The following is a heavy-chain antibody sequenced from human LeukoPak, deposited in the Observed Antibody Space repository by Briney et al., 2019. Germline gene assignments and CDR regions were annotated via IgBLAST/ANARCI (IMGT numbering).Heavy chain of an antibody. J-gene: IGHJ4*02. V-gene: IGHV3-53*01. CDR2: LYSGGNT. CDR1: GFTVSSNY. D-gene: IGHD2-15*01. CDR3: AKDAQVAHLGY. Sequence: GGSLRLPCAASGFTVSSNYMSWVRQAPGKGLEWVSVLYSGGNTYYADSVKGRFTISRDNSKNTLYLQMNSLRAEDTAVYYCAKDAQVAHLGYWGQGTLVTVSS.